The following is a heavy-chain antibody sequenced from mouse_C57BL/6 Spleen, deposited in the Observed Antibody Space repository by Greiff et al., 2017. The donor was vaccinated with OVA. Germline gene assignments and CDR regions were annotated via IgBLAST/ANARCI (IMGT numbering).Heavy chain of an antibody. CDR1: GFTFSNYW. Sequence: EVKVEESGGGLVQPGGSMKLSCVASGFTFSNYWMNWVRQSPEKGLEWVAQIRLKSDNYATHYAESVKGRFTISRDDSKSSVYLQMNNLRAEDTGIYYCTSGGYYYAMDYWGQGTSVTVSS. D-gene: IGHD2-2*01. CDR2: IRLKSDNYAT. J-gene: IGHJ4*01. CDR3: TSGGYYYAMDY. V-gene: IGHV6-3*01.